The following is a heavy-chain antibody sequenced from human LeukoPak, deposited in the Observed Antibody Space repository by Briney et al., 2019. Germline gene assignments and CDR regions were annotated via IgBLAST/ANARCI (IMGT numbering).Heavy chain of an antibody. Sequence: GGSLRLSCAASGFTFSSYEMNWVRQAPGKGLEWVSSISSSSSYIYYADSVKGRFTISRDNAKNSLYLQMNSLRAEDTAVYYCARDPSMVRRDYFDYWGQGTLVTVSS. D-gene: IGHD3-10*01. CDR2: ISSSSSYI. V-gene: IGHV3-21*01. J-gene: IGHJ4*02. CDR1: GFTFSSYE. CDR3: ARDPSMVRRDYFDY.